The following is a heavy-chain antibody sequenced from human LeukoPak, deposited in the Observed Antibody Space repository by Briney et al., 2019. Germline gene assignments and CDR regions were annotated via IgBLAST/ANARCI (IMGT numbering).Heavy chain of an antibody. V-gene: IGHV4-30-4*01. Sequence: PSETLSLTCTVSGGSISSGDYYWSWIRQPPGKGLEWIGYIYYSGSTYYNPSLRSRLTISVDTSKNQFSLKLSSVTAADTAVYYCARALSFYYGSGSLGFDYWGQGTLVTVSS. CDR3: ARALSFYYGSGSLGFDY. D-gene: IGHD3-10*01. J-gene: IGHJ4*02. CDR1: GGSISSGDYY. CDR2: IYYSGST.